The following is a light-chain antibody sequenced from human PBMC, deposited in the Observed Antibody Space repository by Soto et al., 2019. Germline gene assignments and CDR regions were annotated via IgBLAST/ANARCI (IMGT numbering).Light chain of an antibody. CDR1: QSVINNY. CDR2: GAS. CDR3: QQYGSSPST. Sequence: EIVLTQSPGTLSLSPGERGTLPCRASQSVINNYLAWYQQKPGQAPRLLIYGASSRATGIPERFSGSGSGTEFTLTISRLAPEDFAVYYCQQYGSSPSTFGQGTRLEIK. V-gene: IGKV3-20*01. J-gene: IGKJ5*01.